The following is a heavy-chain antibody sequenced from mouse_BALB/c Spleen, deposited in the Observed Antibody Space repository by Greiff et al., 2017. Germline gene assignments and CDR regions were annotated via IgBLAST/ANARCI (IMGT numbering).Heavy chain of an antibody. CDR2: INPGSGGT. CDR1: GYAFTNYL. V-gene: IGHV1-54*01. Sequence: QVQLQQSGAELVRPGTSVKVSCKASGYAFTNYLIEWVKQRPGQGLEWIGVINPGSGGTNYNEKFKGKATLTADKSSSTAYMQLSSLTSDDSAVYFCARREYGNSAWFAYWGQGTLVTVSA. J-gene: IGHJ3*01. CDR3: ARREYGNSAWFAY. D-gene: IGHD2-10*02.